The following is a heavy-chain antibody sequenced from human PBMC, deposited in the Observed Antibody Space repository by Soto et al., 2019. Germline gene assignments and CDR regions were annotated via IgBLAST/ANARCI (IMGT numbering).Heavy chain of an antibody. V-gene: IGHV4-34*01. CDR1: GGSFSGYT. Sequence: QVQLQQWGAGLLKPSETLSLTCAVYGGSFSGYTWTWIRQSPGKGLEWIGQINDGGSANYNPSLKSRVTISVGTSNNEFFLDLTSVTAADTAVYYCARGLFSGTSYSGGWYVFDYWVQGTLVTVSS. CDR2: INDGGSA. CDR3: ARGLFSGTSYSGGWYVFDY. D-gene: IGHD3-10*01. J-gene: IGHJ4*02.